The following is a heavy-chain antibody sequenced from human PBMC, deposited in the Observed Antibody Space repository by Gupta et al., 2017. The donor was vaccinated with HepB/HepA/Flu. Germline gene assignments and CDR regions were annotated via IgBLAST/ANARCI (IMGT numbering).Heavy chain of an antibody. CDR2: INHSGST. J-gene: IGHJ6*03. CDR1: GGSFSGYY. D-gene: IGHD2-2*01. V-gene: IGHV4-34*01. CDR3: AREKCRSTSCYRGYYYYYMDV. Sequence: QVQLQQWGAGLLKPSETLSLTCAVYGGSFSGYYWSWIRPPPGKGLEWIGEINHSGSTNYNPSLKSRVTISVDTSKNQFSLKLSSVTAAETALYYCAREKCRSTSCYRGYYYYYMDVWGKGTTVTVSS.